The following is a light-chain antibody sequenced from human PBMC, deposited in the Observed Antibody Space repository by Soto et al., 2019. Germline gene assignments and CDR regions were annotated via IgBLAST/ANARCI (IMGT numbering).Light chain of an antibody. CDR1: QSVNSD. Sequence: EIXMTQSPATLSLSPGERATLSCRASQSVNSDLAWYQQKPGQAPRLLIYDASTRAAGVPARFTGSGSETEFTLTISSLQSEDYAVYYCQHYNNWPPYTFGQGTKLEIK. CDR3: QHYNNWPPYT. CDR2: DAS. J-gene: IGKJ2*01. V-gene: IGKV3-15*01.